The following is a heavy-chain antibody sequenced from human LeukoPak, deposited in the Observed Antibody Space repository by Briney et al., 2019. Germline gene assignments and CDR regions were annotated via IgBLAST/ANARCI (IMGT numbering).Heavy chain of an antibody. D-gene: IGHD2/OR15-2a*01. CDR3: AKSMGYYYYGMDV. J-gene: IGHJ6*02. Sequence: GGSLRLSCAASGFTFSSYWMHWVRQAPGKGLEWVSVISGSGVATYYADSVKGRLTISRDNSKNTLYLQMNSLRAEDTAIYYCAKSMGYYYYGMDVWGQGTTVTVSS. V-gene: IGHV3-23*01. CDR1: GFTFSSYW. CDR2: ISGSGVAT.